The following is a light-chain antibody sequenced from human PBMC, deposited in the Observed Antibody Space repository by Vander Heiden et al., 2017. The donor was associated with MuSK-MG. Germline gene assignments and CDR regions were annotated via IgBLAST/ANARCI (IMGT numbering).Light chain of an antibody. Sequence: EIVLTQSPATLSLSPGEGAPLPCRASQSVSSYLAWYQQKPVQAPRLLIYDASNRATGIPARFSGSGSGTDFTLTISSLEPEDFAVYYCQQRSNWPLTFGGGTKVEIK. V-gene: IGKV3-11*01. J-gene: IGKJ4*01. CDR1: QSVSSY. CDR2: DAS. CDR3: QQRSNWPLT.